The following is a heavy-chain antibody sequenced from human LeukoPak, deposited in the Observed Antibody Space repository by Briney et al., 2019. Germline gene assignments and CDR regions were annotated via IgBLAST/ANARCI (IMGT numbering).Heavy chain of an antibody. CDR3: ARVSVGYYGSGSYYTLDY. CDR2: IYYSGST. V-gene: IGHV4-59*01. Sequence: PSETLSLTCTVSGGSISSYYWSWIRQPPGKGLEWIGYIYYSGSTNYHPYLKSRVTISVDTSKNQFSLKLSSVTAADTAVYYCARVSVGYYGSGSYYTLDYWGQGTLVTVSS. CDR1: GGSISSYY. J-gene: IGHJ4*02. D-gene: IGHD3-10*01.